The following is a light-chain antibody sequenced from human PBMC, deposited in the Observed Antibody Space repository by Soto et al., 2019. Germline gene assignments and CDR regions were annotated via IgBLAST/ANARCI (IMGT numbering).Light chain of an antibody. CDR1: QSIGKF. Sequence: DIQMTQSPSSLSASVGDRVTVTFRASQSIGKFLNWYQQKPGKAPTLLIYAASSLQSGVPSRFSGSGSGTDFTLTISSLQSEDFAVYYCHQYNNWPVTFGQGTKVDIK. CDR2: AAS. J-gene: IGKJ1*01. CDR3: HQYNNWPVT. V-gene: IGKV1-39*01.